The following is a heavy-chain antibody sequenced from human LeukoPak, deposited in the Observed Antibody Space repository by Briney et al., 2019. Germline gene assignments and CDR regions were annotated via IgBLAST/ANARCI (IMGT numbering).Heavy chain of an antibody. Sequence: GGSLRLSCAASGLTFSSHWMHWVRQAPGKGLERVATIKEDGSEKNYVDSVKGRFIISRDNAKQSLYLQMNSLRVEDTAIYYCATLPWRAVADWGQGTLVTVSS. D-gene: IGHD6-19*01. CDR2: IKEDGSEK. J-gene: IGHJ4*02. V-gene: IGHV3-7*01. CDR1: GLTFSSHW. CDR3: ATLPWRAVAD.